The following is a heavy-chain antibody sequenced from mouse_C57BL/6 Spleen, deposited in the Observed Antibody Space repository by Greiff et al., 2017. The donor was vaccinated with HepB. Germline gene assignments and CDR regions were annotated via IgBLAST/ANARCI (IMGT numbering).Heavy chain of an antibody. CDR2: ISDGGSYT. CDR1: GFTFSSYA. Sequence: EVQVVESGGGLVKPGGSLKLSCAASGFTFSSYAMSWVRQTPEKRLEWVATISDGGSYTYYPDNVKGRFTISRDNAKNNLYLQMSHLKSEDTAMYYCAREVYDYGWYAYWGQGTLVTVSA. J-gene: IGHJ3*01. V-gene: IGHV5-4*01. CDR3: AREVYDYGWYAY. D-gene: IGHD2-4*01.